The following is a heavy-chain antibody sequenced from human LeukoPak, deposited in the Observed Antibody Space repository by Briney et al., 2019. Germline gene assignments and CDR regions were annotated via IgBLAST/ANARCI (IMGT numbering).Heavy chain of an antibody. CDR3: AKSRIRITMIVVVTPEYYMDV. Sequence: GGSLRLSCAASGFTFSSYGMHWVRQAPGKGLEWVAFIRYDGSNKYYADSVKGRFTISRDNSKNTLYLQMNSLRAEDTAVYYCAKSRIRITMIVVVTPEYYMDVWGKGTTVTVSS. V-gene: IGHV3-30*02. CDR2: IRYDGSNK. J-gene: IGHJ6*03. D-gene: IGHD3-22*01. CDR1: GFTFSSYG.